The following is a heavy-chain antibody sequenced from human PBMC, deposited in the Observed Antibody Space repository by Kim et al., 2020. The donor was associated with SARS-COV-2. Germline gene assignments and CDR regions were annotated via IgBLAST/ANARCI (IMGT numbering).Heavy chain of an antibody. CDR3: AKDTSPTIVVVVPNH. CDR1: GFTFDDYA. CDR2: ISWNSGSI. V-gene: IGHV3-9*01. Sequence: GGSLRLSCAASGFTFDDYAMHWVRQAPGKGLEWVSGISWNSGSIGYADSVKGRFTISRDNAKNSLYLQMNSLRAEDTALYYCAKDTSPTIVVVVPNHWG. J-gene: IGHJ1*01. D-gene: IGHD2-15*01.